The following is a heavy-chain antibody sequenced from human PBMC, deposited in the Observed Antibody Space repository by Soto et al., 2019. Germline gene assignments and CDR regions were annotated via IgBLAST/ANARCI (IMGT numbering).Heavy chain of an antibody. J-gene: IGHJ4*02. Sequence: QVQLVESGGGVVQPGRSLGVSCAASGFTFSSYGMHWVRQAPGKGLEWVAVIWYDGSNKYYADSVKGRFTISRDNSKNTLYLQMNSLRAEYTAVYYCARWGIAAGDYWGQGTLVTVSS. CDR2: IWYDGSNK. CDR1: GFTFSSYG. D-gene: IGHD6-13*01. CDR3: ARWGIAAGDY. V-gene: IGHV3-33*01.